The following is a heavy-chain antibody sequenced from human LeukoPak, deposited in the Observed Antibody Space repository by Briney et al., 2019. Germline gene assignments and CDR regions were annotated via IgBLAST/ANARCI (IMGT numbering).Heavy chain of an antibody. Sequence: GGSLRLSCAASGFTFSNSWMTWVRQAPEKGLESVAGIKPDGSEKYYVDSVKGRFTISRDNAKNSLYPQMNSLRAEDTALYYCARDPAWGAFDIWGQGTMATVSS. CDR1: GFTFSNSW. J-gene: IGHJ3*02. V-gene: IGHV3-7*01. D-gene: IGHD7-27*01. CDR2: IKPDGSEK. CDR3: ARDPAWGAFDI.